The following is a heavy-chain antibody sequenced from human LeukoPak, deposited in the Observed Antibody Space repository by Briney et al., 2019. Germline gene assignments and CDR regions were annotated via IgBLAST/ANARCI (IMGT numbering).Heavy chain of an antibody. CDR3: ARNPSGRLDY. CDR1: GFTFDAFG. V-gene: IGHV3-7*05. J-gene: IGHJ4*02. Sequence: GGSLRLSCAASGFTFDAFGMNWVRQAPGKGLEWVANIKQDGSEKYYVESVKGRFTISRDNAKNSLYLQMNSLRADDTAVYYCARNPSGRLDYWGQGTLVTVSS. D-gene: IGHD1-26*01. CDR2: IKQDGSEK.